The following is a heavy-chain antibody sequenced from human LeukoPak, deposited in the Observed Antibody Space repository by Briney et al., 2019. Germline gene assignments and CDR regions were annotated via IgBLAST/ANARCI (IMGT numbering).Heavy chain of an antibody. CDR3: SKTPYSGSSGYYWFDY. V-gene: IGHV3-30*18. Sequence: GRSLRLSCAASGFTFSSYGMHWVRQAPGKGLEWVAVISYDGSNKYYADSVKGRFTSSRDNSKNTLYLQMNSLRAEDTAVYYCSKTPYSGSSGYYWFDYWGQGNLVTVSS. J-gene: IGHJ4*02. D-gene: IGHD3-22*01. CDR1: GFTFSSYG. CDR2: ISYDGSNK.